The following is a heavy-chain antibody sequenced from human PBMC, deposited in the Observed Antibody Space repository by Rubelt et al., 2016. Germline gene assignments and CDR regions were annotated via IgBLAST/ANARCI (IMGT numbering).Heavy chain of an antibody. CDR2: IYHSGST. V-gene: IGHV4-34*01. CDR1: GGSFSGYY. D-gene: IGHD3-10*01. CDR3: ARDFGVRLPGFQH. J-gene: IGHJ1*01. Sequence: QVQLQQWGAGLLKPSETLSLTCAVYGGSFSGYYWSWIRQPPGKGLEWIGSIYHSGSTYYNPSLKSRVTISVDTSKKQLSLKLRPVTAADTAVYFCARDFGVRLPGFQHWGQGTLVTVSS.